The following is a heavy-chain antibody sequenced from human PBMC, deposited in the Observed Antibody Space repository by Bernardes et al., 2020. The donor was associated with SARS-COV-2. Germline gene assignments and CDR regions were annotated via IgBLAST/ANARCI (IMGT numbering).Heavy chain of an antibody. J-gene: IGHJ3*01. D-gene: IGHD2-2*01. CDR2: IIPIFGTT. Sequence: SVKVSCKASGGTLSMFVISWVRQAPGQRLEWMGGIIPIFGTTNYEQKFQGRVTITADESTSTAYLELRSLRSEDTAIYYCARGRDIVVEPSDSDASDVWGQGTMVTVST. CDR3: ARGRDIVVEPSDSDASDV. V-gene: IGHV1-69*13. CDR1: GGTLSMFV.